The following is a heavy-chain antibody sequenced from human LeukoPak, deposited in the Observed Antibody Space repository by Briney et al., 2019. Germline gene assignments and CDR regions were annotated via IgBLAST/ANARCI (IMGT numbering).Heavy chain of an antibody. V-gene: IGHV4-39*01. D-gene: IGHD3-22*01. Sequence: SETLSLTCTVSGGSISSSSYYWGWIRQPPGKGLEWIGSIYYSGSTYYNPSLKSRVTISVDTSKNQFPLKLSSVTAADTAVYYCASYYYDSSAYYGPFDYWGQGTLVTVSS. CDR3: ASYYYDSSAYYGPFDY. CDR2: IYYSGST. CDR1: GGSISSSSYY. J-gene: IGHJ4*02.